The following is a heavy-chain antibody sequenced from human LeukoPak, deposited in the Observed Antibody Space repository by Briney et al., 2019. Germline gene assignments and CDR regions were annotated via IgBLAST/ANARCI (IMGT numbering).Heavy chain of an antibody. J-gene: IGHJ4*02. CDR2: IGRSGGDI. Sequence: GGSLRLSCAASGFTFNSYAMAWVRQAPGKGLEWVSVIGRSGGDIQYVDSVKGRFTISRDNSKNTLYLQMNSLRAEDTAVYYCARGKTIFGVVMGSVFDYWGQGTLVTVSS. CDR3: ARGKTIFGVVMGSVFDY. CDR1: GFTFNSYA. V-gene: IGHV3-23*01. D-gene: IGHD3-3*01.